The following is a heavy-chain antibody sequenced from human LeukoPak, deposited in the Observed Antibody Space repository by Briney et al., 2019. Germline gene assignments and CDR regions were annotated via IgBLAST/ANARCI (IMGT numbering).Heavy chain of an antibody. CDR2: IYSGGNT. V-gene: IGHV3-53*04. Sequence: GGSLRLSCAASGFTVSSNYMSWVRQAPGKGLEWVSVIYSGGNTYYADSVKGRFTISRHNSENTLYLQMNILRTEDTAIYYCARDQGPSGFDYWGQGTLATVSS. CDR1: GFTVSSNY. CDR3: ARDQGPSGFDY. J-gene: IGHJ4*02.